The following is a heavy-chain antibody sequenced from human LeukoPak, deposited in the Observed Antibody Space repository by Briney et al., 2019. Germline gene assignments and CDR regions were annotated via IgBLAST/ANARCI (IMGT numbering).Heavy chain of an antibody. CDR2: VSGSGGTT. Sequence: GGSLRLCCAASGFAFSNYAMGWVRLAPGKGLEWVSTVSGSGGTTYYADSVKGRFTISRDISKNTLYLQMNSLRAEDTAAYYCAKVFGTYFVIDYWGQGTLVTVSS. D-gene: IGHD3-10*02. J-gene: IGHJ4*02. CDR3: AKVFGTYFVIDY. CDR1: GFAFSNYA. V-gene: IGHV3-23*01.